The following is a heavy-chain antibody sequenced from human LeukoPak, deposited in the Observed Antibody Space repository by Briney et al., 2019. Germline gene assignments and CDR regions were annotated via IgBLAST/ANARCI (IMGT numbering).Heavy chain of an antibody. CDR1: GFTFSSYA. CDR2: MSGSGGST. J-gene: IGHJ5*02. CDR3: AKSPTYHYGSGNSYGWLDP. Sequence: PGGSLRLSCAASGFTFSSYAMNWVRQAPGKGLEWVSTMSGSGGSTYYADSVKGRFTISRDNSKNTLYLQMNSLRAEDTAVYYCAKSPTYHYGSGNSYGWLDPWGQGTLVTVSS. D-gene: IGHD3-10*01. V-gene: IGHV3-23*01.